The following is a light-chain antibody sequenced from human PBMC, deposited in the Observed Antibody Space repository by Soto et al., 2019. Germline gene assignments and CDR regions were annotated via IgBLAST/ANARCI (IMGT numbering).Light chain of an antibody. J-gene: IGLJ3*02. CDR2: DVT. V-gene: IGLV2-14*03. Sequence: QSVLTQPASVSGSPGQSITISCSGTSNDVGGYKFVSWYQQHPGKAPKLLIYDVTVRPSGVSNRFSGSKSGNTASLTISGLQDEDEADYYCMSYTSTVAWVFGGGTKVTVL. CDR3: MSYTSTVAWV. CDR1: SNDVGGYKF.